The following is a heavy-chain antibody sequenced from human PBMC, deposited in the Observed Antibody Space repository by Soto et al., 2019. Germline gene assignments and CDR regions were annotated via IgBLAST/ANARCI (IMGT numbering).Heavy chain of an antibody. CDR3: ARSNYYGSGSYYKS. Sequence: QVQLQQWGAGLLKPSETLSLTCAVYGGSFSGYYWSWIRQPPGKGLEWIGEINHSGSTNYNPSLKSRVTISVDTSKNQFSLKLSSVTAADTAVYYCARSNYYGSGSYYKSWGQGTLVTVSS. CDR1: GGSFSGYY. D-gene: IGHD3-10*01. CDR2: INHSGST. J-gene: IGHJ4*02. V-gene: IGHV4-34*01.